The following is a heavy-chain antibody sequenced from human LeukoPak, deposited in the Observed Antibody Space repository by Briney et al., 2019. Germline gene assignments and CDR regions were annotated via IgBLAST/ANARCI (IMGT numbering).Heavy chain of an antibody. CDR3: ASDGGSYSLDY. V-gene: IGHV4-61*02. D-gene: IGHD1-26*01. J-gene: IGHJ4*02. CDR2: IYASGST. CDR1: GGSLSGSTYY. Sequence: SQTLSLTCTVSGGSLSGSTYYWGWIRQPAGKGLEWIGRIYASGSTSYNPSLKSRATISVDTSKNQLSLKLSSATAADTAIYYCASDGGSYSLDYWGRGTLVTVSS.